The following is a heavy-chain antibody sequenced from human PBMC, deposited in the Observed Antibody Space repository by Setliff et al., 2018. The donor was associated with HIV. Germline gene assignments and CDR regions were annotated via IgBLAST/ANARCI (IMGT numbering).Heavy chain of an antibody. CDR3: ARGTTLNVVPDAFDI. J-gene: IGHJ3*02. CDR2: IYHAGNT. D-gene: IGHD4-17*01. CDR1: GYSISSGYY. V-gene: IGHV4-38-2*02. Sequence: SETLSLTCTVTGYSISSGYYWAWIRQPPGKGLEWIGYIYHAGNTYYNPSLKSRVTISVDTSKNQISLRLNSLTAADTAVYYCARGTTLNVVPDAFDIGGQGTMVTV.